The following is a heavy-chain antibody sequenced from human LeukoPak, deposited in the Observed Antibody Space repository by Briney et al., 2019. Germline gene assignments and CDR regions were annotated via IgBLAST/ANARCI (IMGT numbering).Heavy chain of an antibody. CDR3: ARDSDYDILTGYSPFDY. V-gene: IGHV3-20*04. J-gene: IGHJ4*02. CDR1: GFTFDDYG. Sequence: GGSLRLSCAASGFTFDDYGMSWVRQAPEKGLEGVSGINWNGGSTGYADSVKGRFTISRDNAKNSLYLQMNSLRAEDTALYYCARDSDYDILTGYSPFDYWGQGTLVTVSS. D-gene: IGHD3-9*01. CDR2: INWNGGST.